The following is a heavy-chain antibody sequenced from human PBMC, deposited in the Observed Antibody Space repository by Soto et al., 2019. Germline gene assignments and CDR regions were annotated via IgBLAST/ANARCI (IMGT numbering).Heavy chain of an antibody. CDR3: AKEGRFLEWLFFDY. J-gene: IGHJ4*02. CDR2: ISGSGGST. V-gene: IGHV3-23*01. D-gene: IGHD3-3*01. CDR1: GFKFSSYA. Sequence: GGSLRLYCAASGFKFSSYAMSGVRQAPGKGLEWVSAISGSGGSTYYADSVKGRFTISRDNSKNTLYLQMNSLRAEDTAVYYCAKEGRFLEWLFFDYWGQGTLVTVSS.